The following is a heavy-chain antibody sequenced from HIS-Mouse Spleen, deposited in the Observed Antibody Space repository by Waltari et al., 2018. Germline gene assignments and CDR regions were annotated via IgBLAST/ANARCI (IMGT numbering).Heavy chain of an antibody. D-gene: IGHD6-13*01. CDR2: TSYSGST. J-gene: IGHJ2*01. V-gene: IGHV4-39*07. CDR1: GGSLSSRRSS. Sequence: QLQLQESGPGLVKPSETLSLTCTVSGGSLSSRRSSVGGCRQPPGKGLEWIGSTSYSGSTYYNPSLKSRVTISVDTSKNQFALKLSSVTAADTAVYYCAREIPYSSSWYDWYFDLWGRGTLVTVSS. CDR3: AREIPYSSSWYDWYFDL.